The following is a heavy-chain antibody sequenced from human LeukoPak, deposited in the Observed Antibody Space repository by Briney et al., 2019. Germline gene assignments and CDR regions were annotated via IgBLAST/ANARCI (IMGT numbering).Heavy chain of an antibody. CDR2: IYYSGST. J-gene: IGHJ4*02. V-gene: IGHV4-39*01. Sequence: XWIGSIYYSGSTYYNPSIKSRVTISVDTSKNQFSLKLSSVTAADTAVYYCQLYYGSETVDYWGQGTLVTVSS. CDR3: QLYYGSETVDY. D-gene: IGHD3-10*01.